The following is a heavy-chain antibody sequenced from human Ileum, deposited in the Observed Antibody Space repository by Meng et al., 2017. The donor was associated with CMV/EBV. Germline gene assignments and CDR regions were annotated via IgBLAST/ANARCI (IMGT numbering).Heavy chain of an antibody. CDR3: VRKRTMRTTGWPFDY. CDR1: GFTYAGYL. V-gene: IGHV1-2*04. Sequence: VRVVPSGAPWSQRGARGEASCQQSGFTYAGYLRDCQQQAPRPWLESMGSLLSPSGGTKYAQNFQRWLTIISHTSTSTASMQLSRRRNHDTAVSYCVRKRTMRTTGWPFDYWGQGALVTVSS. CDR2: LLSPSGGT. D-gene: IGHD4/OR15-4a*01. J-gene: IGHJ4*02.